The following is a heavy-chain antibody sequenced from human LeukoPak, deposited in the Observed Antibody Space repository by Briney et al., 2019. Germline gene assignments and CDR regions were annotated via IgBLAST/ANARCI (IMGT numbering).Heavy chain of an antibody. Sequence: GSLRLSCAASGFPFISYSMNGVRQAPGKGLEWVSYIISSSSTIYYADSVKGRFTISRDNAKNSLYLQMHSLRAEDTAVYYCARDRGGAYWGQGTLVTVSS. V-gene: IGHV3-48*04. J-gene: IGHJ4*02. D-gene: IGHD3-16*01. CDR3: ARDRGGAY. CDR2: IISSSSTI. CDR1: GFPFISYS.